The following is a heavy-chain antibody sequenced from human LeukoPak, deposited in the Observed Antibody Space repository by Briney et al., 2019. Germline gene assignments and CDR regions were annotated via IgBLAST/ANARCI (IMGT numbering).Heavy chain of an antibody. V-gene: IGHV3-7*01. CDR3: ARGLGGAHYFDY. D-gene: IGHD4-23*01. Sequence: GGSLRLSCAASGFSFSSRWMIWVRQAPGKGLEWVANIKQDGSEKYYVDSVKGRFTISRDNTENSLYLQVNSLRAEDPAVYYCARGLGGAHYFDYWGQGTLVTVSS. CDR2: IKQDGSEK. CDR1: GFSFSSRW. J-gene: IGHJ4*02.